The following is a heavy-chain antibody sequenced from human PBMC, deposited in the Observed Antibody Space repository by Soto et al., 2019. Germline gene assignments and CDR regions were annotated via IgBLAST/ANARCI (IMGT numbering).Heavy chain of an antibody. CDR3: VRERARVFDS. V-gene: IGHV3-11*01. CDR2: ISISGGTI. CDR1: GFTFSDYY. Sequence: QVQRVESGGGLVKPGGSLRLSCAASGFTFSDYYMSWIRQAPGKGLEWLSYISISGGTIYYADSVKGRFSISRDNAKNSLYPQLSSLRAEDTAVYFCVRERARVFDSCCQGTLGTGS. J-gene: IGHJ4*02.